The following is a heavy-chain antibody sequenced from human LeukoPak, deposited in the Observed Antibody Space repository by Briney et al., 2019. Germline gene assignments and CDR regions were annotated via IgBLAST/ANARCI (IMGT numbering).Heavy chain of an antibody. J-gene: IGHJ4*02. CDR1: GFTFSSYA. V-gene: IGHV3-23*01. Sequence: GGSLRLSCAASGFTFSSYAMSWVRQAPGKGVEWVSAISGSGGSKYYADSVKGRFTISRDNSKNTLYLQMNSLRAEDTAVYYCAKDMRYYGSGSQYYFDYWGQGTLVTVSS. CDR2: ISGSGGSK. CDR3: AKDMRYYGSGSQYYFDY. D-gene: IGHD3-10*01.